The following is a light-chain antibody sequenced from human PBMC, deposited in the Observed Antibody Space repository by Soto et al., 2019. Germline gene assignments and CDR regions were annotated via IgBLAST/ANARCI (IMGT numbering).Light chain of an antibody. CDR2: DVS. CDR3: SSFTSSSTYV. CDR1: SSDVGSYNR. J-gene: IGLJ1*01. V-gene: IGLV2-18*02. Sequence: LTQPPSVSGSPGQSVTISCTGTSSDVGSYNRVSWYQQPPGTAPKLMIYDVSNRPSGVPDRFSGSKSGNTASLTISGLQAEDEADYYCSSFTSSSTYVFGTGTKVTVL.